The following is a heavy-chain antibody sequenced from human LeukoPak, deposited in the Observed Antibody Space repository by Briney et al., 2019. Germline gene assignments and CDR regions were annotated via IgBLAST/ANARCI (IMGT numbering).Heavy chain of an antibody. CDR2: IYSGGST. J-gene: IGHJ4*02. CDR1: GFTVSSNY. V-gene: IGHV3-66*01. Sequence: PGGSLRLSCAASGFTVSSNYMSWVRQAPGKGLEWVSVIYSGGSTYYADSVKGRFTISRDNSKNTLYLQMNSLRAEDTAVYYCAKDRGFMITFGGVIGDYWGQGTLVTVSS. CDR3: AKDRGFMITFGGVIGDY. D-gene: IGHD3-16*02.